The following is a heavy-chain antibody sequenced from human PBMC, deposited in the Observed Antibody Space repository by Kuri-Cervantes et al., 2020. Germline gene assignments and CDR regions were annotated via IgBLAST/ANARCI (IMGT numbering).Heavy chain of an antibody. CDR1: GFTFSSYA. CDR3: AKCASSYGNDAIDL. CDR2: ISGSGGST. V-gene: IGHV3-23*01. J-gene: IGHJ3*01. Sequence: GESLKISCAASGFTFSSYAMSWVRQAPGKGLEWVSAISGSGGSTYYADSVKGRFTISRDNSRNTLYLQMNSLRVEDTAIYYCAKCASSYGNDAIDLWGQGTMVTVSS. D-gene: IGHD5-18*01.